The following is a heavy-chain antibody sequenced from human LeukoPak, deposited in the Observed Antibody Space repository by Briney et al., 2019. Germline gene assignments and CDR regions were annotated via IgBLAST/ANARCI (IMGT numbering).Heavy chain of an antibody. CDR2: IYYSGST. D-gene: IGHD6-13*01. CDR1: GGSISSSSYY. V-gene: IGHV4-39*01. CDR3: ARLKPGYSSSWYNWFDP. J-gene: IGHJ5*02. Sequence: PSETLSLTCTVSGGSISSSSYYWGWIRQPPGKGLEWIGSIYYSGSTYYNPSLKSRVTISVDTSKNQFSLKLSSVTAADTAVYYCARLKPGYSSSWYNWFDPWGQGTLVTVSS.